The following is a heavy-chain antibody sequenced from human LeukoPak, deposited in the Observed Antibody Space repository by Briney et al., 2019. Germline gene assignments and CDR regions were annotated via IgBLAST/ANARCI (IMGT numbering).Heavy chain of an antibody. J-gene: IGHJ4*02. D-gene: IGHD1-1*01. CDR3: ARDHRELDWMPIDY. CDR1: GYTFTSYG. Sequence: SSVKVSCKASGYTFTSYGISWVRQAPGQGLEWMGWISAYNGNTNYAQKLQGRVTMTTDTSTSTAYMELRSLRSDDTAVYYCARDHRELDWMPIDYWGQGTLVTVSS. V-gene: IGHV1-18*01. CDR2: ISAYNGNT.